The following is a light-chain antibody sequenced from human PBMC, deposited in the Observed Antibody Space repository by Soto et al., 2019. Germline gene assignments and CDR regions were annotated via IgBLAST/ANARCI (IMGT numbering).Light chain of an antibody. V-gene: IGLV2-8*01. Sequence: QSALTQPPSASGSPGQSVTIACTGTSSDVGGYNYVSWYQQHPGKAPKLIIYEVSGRPSGVTHRFSGSKSGNTASLTVSGVQAQDEADYYCSSYAGSNPVLFGGGTTQPVL. CDR3: SSYAGSNPVL. CDR1: SSDVGGYNY. J-gene: IGLJ2*01. CDR2: EVS.